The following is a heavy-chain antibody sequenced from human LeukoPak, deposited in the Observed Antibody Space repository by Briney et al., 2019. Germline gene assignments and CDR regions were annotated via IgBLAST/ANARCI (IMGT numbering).Heavy chain of an antibody. J-gene: IGHJ4*02. CDR1: GYTFTSYG. D-gene: IGHD3-22*01. Sequence: ASVKVSCKASGYTFTSYGISWVRQAPGQGLEWMGWINPNSGGTNYAQKFQGRVTMTRDTSISTAYMELSRLRSDDTAVYYCARDLREYYDSSGYCGYWGQGTLVTVSS. CDR3: ARDLREYYDSSGYCGY. CDR2: INPNSGGT. V-gene: IGHV1-2*02.